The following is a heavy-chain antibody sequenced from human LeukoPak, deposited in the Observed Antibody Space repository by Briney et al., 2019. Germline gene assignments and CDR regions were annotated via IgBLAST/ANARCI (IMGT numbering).Heavy chain of an antibody. CDR1: GGSMSSDY. D-gene: IGHD1-1*01. V-gene: IGHV4-4*07. CDR2: IYTSGTT. Sequence: SETLSLTCTVSGGSMSSDYWTWIRQPAGKGLEWIGRIYTSGTTNYNPSLKSRVAMSVDTSKNQFSLRVSSVTAADTAVYYCARNVAGSFDYWGQGTLVTVSS. J-gene: IGHJ4*02. CDR3: ARNVAGSFDY.